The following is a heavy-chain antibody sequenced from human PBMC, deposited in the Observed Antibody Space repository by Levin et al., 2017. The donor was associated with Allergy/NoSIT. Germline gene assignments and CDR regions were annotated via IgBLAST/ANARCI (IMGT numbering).Heavy chain of an antibody. J-gene: IGHJ4*02. CDR1: GFTFSRYA. Sequence: PGGSLRLSCAASGFTFSRYAMHWVRQAPGKGLEWVAVISYDGSKEYYAESVKGRFTISRDNFKKMSYLEMNSLRLEDTAVYYCAREMISMVRGALDYWGQGTLVTVSS. V-gene: IGHV3-30*04. D-gene: IGHD3-10*01. CDR3: AREMISMVRGALDY. CDR2: ISYDGSKE.